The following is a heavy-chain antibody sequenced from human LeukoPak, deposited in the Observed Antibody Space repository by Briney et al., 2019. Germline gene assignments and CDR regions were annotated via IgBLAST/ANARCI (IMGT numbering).Heavy chain of an antibody. Sequence: SETLSLTCAVYGGSFSGYYWSWIRQPPGKGLEWIGYIYYSGSTNYNPSLKSRVTISVDTSKNQFSLKLSSVTAADTAVYYCARALYDSSGYYLDYWGQGTLVTVSS. CDR2: IYYSGST. V-gene: IGHV4-59*01. CDR1: GGSFSGYY. D-gene: IGHD3-22*01. J-gene: IGHJ4*02. CDR3: ARALYDSSGYYLDY.